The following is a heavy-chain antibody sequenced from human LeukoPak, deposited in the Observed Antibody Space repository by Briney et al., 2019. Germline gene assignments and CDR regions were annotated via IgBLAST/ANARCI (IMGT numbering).Heavy chain of an antibody. Sequence: HSGGSLRLSCAASGFTFDDYAMHWVRQAPGKGLEWVSGISWNSGSIGYADSVKGRFTISRDNAKNSLYLQMNSLRAEDTSLYYCAKDGCSSTSCYAGSNNWFDPWGQGTLVTVSS. CDR2: ISWNSGSI. V-gene: IGHV3-9*01. D-gene: IGHD2-2*01. J-gene: IGHJ5*02. CDR3: AKDGCSSTSCYAGSNNWFDP. CDR1: GFTFDDYA.